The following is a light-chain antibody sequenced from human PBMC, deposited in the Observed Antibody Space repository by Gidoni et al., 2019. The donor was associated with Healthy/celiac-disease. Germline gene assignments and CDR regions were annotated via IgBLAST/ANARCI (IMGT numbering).Light chain of an antibody. CDR2: EGS. CDR3: CSYAGSSTFVV. Sequence: QSALTQPASGTGSPGQSITISCTGTSRDVGSYNLVSWYQQHPGKAPKLMIYEGSKRPSGVSNRFSGSKSGNTASLTISGLQAEDEADYYCCSYAGSSTFVVFGGGTKLPVL. J-gene: IGLJ2*01. CDR1: SRDVGSYNL. V-gene: IGLV2-23*01.